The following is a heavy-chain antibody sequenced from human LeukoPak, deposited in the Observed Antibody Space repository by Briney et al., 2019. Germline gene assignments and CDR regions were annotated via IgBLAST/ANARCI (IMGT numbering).Heavy chain of an antibody. D-gene: IGHD2-15*01. Sequence: ASVKVSCKASGYTFTSYGISWVRQAPGQGLEWMGWISAYNGNTNYAQKLQGRVTMTTDTSTSTAYMELRSLRSDDTAVHYCARDLCSGGSCYSGNDAFDIWGQGKMVTVSS. CDR3: ARDLCSGGSCYSGNDAFDI. CDR1: GYTFTSYG. CDR2: ISAYNGNT. J-gene: IGHJ3*02. V-gene: IGHV1-18*01.